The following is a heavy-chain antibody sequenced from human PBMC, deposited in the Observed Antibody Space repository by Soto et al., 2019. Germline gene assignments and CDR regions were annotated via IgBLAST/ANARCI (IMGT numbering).Heavy chain of an antibody. CDR1: GFTFSSYS. D-gene: IGHD3-9*01. V-gene: IGHV3-48*02. J-gene: IGHJ5*02. CDR3: ASTRYFDWLSRGDWFDP. CDR2: ISSSSSTI. Sequence: VGSLRLSCAASGFTFSSYSMNWVRQAPGKGLEWVSYISSSSSTIYYAGSVKGRFTISRDNAKNSLYLQMNSLRDEDTAVYYCASTRYFDWLSRGDWFDPWGQGTLVTVSS.